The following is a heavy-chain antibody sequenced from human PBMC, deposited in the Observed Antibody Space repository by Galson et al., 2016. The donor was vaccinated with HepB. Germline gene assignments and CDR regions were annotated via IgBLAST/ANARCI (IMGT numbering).Heavy chain of an antibody. V-gene: IGHV3-30*04. CDR2: ISFDGSNQ. J-gene: IGHJ3*02. D-gene: IGHD4-17*01. CDR3: ARAASYGDYVGASGDAFDI. Sequence: SLRLSCAASGFTFSSYATHWVRQAPGKGLEWVAVISFDGSNQHYADSVKGRFTISRDDSQNTLYLQMGSLRADDTAVYYCARAASYGDYVGASGDAFDIWGQGTMVTVSS. CDR1: GFTFSSYA.